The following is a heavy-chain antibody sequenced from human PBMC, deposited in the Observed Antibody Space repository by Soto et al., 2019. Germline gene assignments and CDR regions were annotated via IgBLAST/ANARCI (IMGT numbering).Heavy chain of an antibody. D-gene: IGHD3-10*01. Sequence: VQLVQSGAEVKKPGASVKVSCKVSGYTFTSFDINWVRQATGQGLEWMGWMNPSTGATGYAEKFQGRVTMTRDTSISTDYMELSGLRSEDTAEYFCARASYGSGSYYLPDMDVWGQGTTVTVSS. CDR2: MNPSTGAT. J-gene: IGHJ6*02. CDR1: GYTFTSFD. V-gene: IGHV1-8*01. CDR3: ARASYGSGSYYLPDMDV.